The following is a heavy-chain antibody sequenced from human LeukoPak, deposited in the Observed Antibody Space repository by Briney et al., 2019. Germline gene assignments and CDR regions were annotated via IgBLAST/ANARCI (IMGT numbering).Heavy chain of an antibody. Sequence: GGSLRLSCAASGFTFSSYAMSWVRQAPGKGLEWVSDISASGSTIHYADSVKGRFTVSRDNSKNTVFLEMISLRVEDTALYHCAKGHGDWGGNYLDHWGQGARSPSPQ. J-gene: IGHJ4*02. V-gene: IGHV3-23*01. D-gene: IGHD4-17*01. CDR2: ISASGSTI. CDR1: GFTFSSYA. CDR3: AKGHGDWGGNYLDH.